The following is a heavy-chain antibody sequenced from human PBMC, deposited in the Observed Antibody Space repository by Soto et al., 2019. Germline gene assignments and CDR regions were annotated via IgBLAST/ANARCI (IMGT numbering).Heavy chain of an antibody. CDR1: GFTFSSYW. D-gene: IGHD1-1*01. CDR2: IKQDGSEK. V-gene: IGHV3-7*05. J-gene: IGHJ5*02. CDR3: ARDGVLERREYNWFDP. Sequence: GGSLRLSCAASGFTFSSYWMSWVRQAPGKGLEWVANIKQDGSEKYYVDSVKGRFTISRDNAKNSLYLQMNSLRAEDTAVYYCARDGVLERREYNWFDPWGQGTLVTVSS.